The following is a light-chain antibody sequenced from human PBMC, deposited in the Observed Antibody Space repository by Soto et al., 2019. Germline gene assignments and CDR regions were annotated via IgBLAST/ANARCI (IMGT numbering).Light chain of an antibody. J-gene: IGLJ3*02. CDR1: YSDVGGYNR. V-gene: IGLV2-14*01. Sequence: QSALTQPASVSGSPGQSITISCTGTYSDVGGYNRVSWYQHHPGKAPKMLIFEVSTRPSGISDRFSGSKSGDTASLTISGLQAEDEADYYCVSYIESTVTHWVFGGGTKVTVL. CDR3: VSYIESTVTHWV. CDR2: EVS.